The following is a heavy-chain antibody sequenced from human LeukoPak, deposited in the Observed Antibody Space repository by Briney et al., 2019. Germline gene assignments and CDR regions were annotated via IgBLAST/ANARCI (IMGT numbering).Heavy chain of an antibody. V-gene: IGHV1-8*02. J-gene: IGHJ4*02. CDR3: ARGGKYYYDSSGYYRGNDY. CDR1: GGTFSSYA. D-gene: IGHD3-22*01. Sequence: ASVKVSCKASGGTFSSYAISWVRQAPGQGLEWMGWMNPNSGNTGYAQKFQGRVTMTRNTSISTAYMELSSLRSEDTAVYYCARGGKYYYDSSGYYRGNDYWGQGTLVTVSS. CDR2: MNPNSGNT.